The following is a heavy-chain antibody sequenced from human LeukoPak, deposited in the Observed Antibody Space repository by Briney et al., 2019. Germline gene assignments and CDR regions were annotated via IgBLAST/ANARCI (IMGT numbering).Heavy chain of an antibody. CDR1: GYTLTELS. D-gene: IGHD5-12*01. Sequence: ASVKVSCKVSGYTLTELSMHWVRQAPGKGLEWMGGFDPEDGETIYAQKLQGRVTMTEDTSTDTAYMELSSLRSEDTAVYYCARGIRGYSGYPELFDYWGQGTLVTVSS. CDR2: FDPEDGET. J-gene: IGHJ4*02. V-gene: IGHV1-24*01. CDR3: ARGIRGYSGYPELFDY.